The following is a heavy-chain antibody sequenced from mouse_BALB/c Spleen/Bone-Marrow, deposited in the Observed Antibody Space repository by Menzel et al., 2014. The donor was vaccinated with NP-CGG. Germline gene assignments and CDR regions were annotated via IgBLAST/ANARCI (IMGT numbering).Heavy chain of an antibody. Sequence: EVQLVESGGDLVKPGGSLKLSCAASGFTFSSYGMSWVRQTPDKRLEWVATISSGGSYTYYPDSVKGRFTISRDSAKNTLYLQMSSLKSEDTAMYYCASGNYYAMDYWGQGTSVTVSS. D-gene: IGHD1-1*01. CDR3: ASGNYYAMDY. V-gene: IGHV5-6*01. CDR1: GFTFSSYG. CDR2: ISSGGSYT. J-gene: IGHJ4*01.